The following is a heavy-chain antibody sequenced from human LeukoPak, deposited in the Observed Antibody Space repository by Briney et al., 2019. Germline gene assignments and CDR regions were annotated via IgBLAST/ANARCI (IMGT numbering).Heavy chain of an antibody. V-gene: IGHV4-59*12. CDR2: IYYSGST. D-gene: IGHD1-26*01. CDR1: GGSISSYY. Sequence: PSETLSLTCTVSGGSISSYYWSWIRQPPGKGLEWIGYIYYSGSTNYNPSLKSRVTMSVDTSKNQFSLKLSSVTAADTAVYYCARFSSNTGGWFDPWGQGTLVTVSS. J-gene: IGHJ5*02. CDR3: ARFSSNTGGWFDP.